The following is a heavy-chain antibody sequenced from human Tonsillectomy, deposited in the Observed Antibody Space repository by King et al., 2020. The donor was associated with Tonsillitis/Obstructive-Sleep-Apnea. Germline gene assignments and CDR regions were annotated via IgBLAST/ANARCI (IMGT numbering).Heavy chain of an antibody. CDR2: ISSSGSTI. CDR1: EFSLSSYE. V-gene: IGHV3-48*03. J-gene: IGHJ4*02. CDR3: ATSPPAGSSWYSVYFDY. Sequence: VQLVESGGGLVQPGGSLRLSCAASEFSLSSYEMNWVRQAPGKGLEWVSYISSSGSTIYYADSVKGRFTISRDNAKNSLSLHMNSLRAEDTAVYYCATSPPAGSSWYSVYFDYWGQGTLVTVSS. D-gene: IGHD6-13*01.